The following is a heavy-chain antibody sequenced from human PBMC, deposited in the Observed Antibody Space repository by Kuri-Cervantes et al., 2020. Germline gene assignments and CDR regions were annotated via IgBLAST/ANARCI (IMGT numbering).Heavy chain of an antibody. D-gene: IGHD3-3*01. J-gene: IGHJ6*02. CDR1: GFTFSSYG. CDR3: ARAQTTLERFGLDV. V-gene: IGHV3-33*01. Sequence: GESLKISCTASGFTFSSYGMHWVRRAPGKGLEWVALIWYDGSNKGYADSVKGRFTISRDNAKNSLYLQMSSLRAEDTALYYCARAQTTLERFGLDVWGQGTTVTVSS. CDR2: IWYDGSNK.